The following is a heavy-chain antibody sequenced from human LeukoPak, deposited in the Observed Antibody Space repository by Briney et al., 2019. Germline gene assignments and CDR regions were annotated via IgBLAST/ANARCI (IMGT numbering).Heavy chain of an antibody. CDR2: IKQDGSEK. V-gene: IGHV3-7*03. D-gene: IGHD1-26*01. Sequence: GSLRLSCAASGFTFSSYWMSWVRQAPGKGLEWVANIKQDGSEKYYVDSVKGRFTISRDNAKNSLYLQMNSLRAEDTAVYYCANVGVVGASDYWGQGTLVTVSS. J-gene: IGHJ4*02. CDR1: GFTFSSYW. CDR3: ANVGVVGASDY.